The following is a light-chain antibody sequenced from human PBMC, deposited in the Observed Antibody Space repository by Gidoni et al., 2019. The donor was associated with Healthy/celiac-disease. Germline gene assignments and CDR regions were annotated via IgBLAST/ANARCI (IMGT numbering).Light chain of an antibody. V-gene: IGKV1-5*03. CDR2: KAS. CDR1: QSISSW. Sequence: DIQMTQSPSTLSASVGDRVTITCRASQSISSWLAWYQQKPGKAPKLLIYKASSLESGVPSKFSGSGAGTEFTLTISSLQPDDFATYYCQQYNTFGQGTKVEIK. CDR3: QQYNT. J-gene: IGKJ1*01.